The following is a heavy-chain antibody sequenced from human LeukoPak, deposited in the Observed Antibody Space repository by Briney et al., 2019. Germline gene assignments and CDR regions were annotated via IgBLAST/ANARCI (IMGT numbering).Heavy chain of an antibody. Sequence: SETLSLTCTVSGGSISSSSYYWGWIRQPPGKGLEWIGSIYYSGSTYYNPSLKSRVTISVDTSKNQFSLKLSSVTAADTAVYYCASPKGIQLRRPSRAFDIWGQGTMVTVSS. V-gene: IGHV4-39*07. CDR1: GGSISSSSYY. CDR2: IYYSGST. CDR3: ASPKGIQLRRPSRAFDI. J-gene: IGHJ3*02. D-gene: IGHD5-18*01.